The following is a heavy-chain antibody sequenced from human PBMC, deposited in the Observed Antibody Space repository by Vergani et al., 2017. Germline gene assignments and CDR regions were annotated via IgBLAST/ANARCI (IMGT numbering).Heavy chain of an antibody. CDR3: ARHDMVRGFRFDY. Sequence: QVQLQESGPGLVKPSETLSLTCTVSGGSISSYYWSWIRQPPGKGLEWIGYIYYSGSTNYNPSRKSRVTISVDTSKNQFSLKLSSVTAADTAVYYCARHDMVRGFRFDYWGQGTLVTVSS. V-gene: IGHV4-59*08. J-gene: IGHJ4*02. CDR2: IYYSGST. D-gene: IGHD3-10*01. CDR1: GGSISSYY.